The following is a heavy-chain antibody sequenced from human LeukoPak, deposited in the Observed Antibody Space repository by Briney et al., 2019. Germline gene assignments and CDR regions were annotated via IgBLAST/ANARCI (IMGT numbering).Heavy chain of an antibody. V-gene: IGHV3-48*03. Sequence: GGSLRLSCVASGFTFSSYEMVWVRQAPGKGLEWVSYISGGGSTIYSADSVKGRFTISRDNTKNSLFLQMNSLRAEDTSLYCCARVNGVDAFDIWGQGTMVTVSS. CDR3: ARVNGVDAFDI. CDR2: ISGGGSTI. J-gene: IGHJ3*02. D-gene: IGHD2-8*01. CDR1: GFTFSSYE.